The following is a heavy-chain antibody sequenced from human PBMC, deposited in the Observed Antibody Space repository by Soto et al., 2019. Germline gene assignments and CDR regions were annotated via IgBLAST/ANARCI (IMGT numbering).Heavy chain of an antibody. CDR3: AATRMVYAISYWFVP. CDR2: IYYSGST. V-gene: IGHV4-59*12. Sequence: SETLSLTCTVSGGSISSYYWSWIRQPPGKGLEWIGYIYYSGSTNYNPSLKSRVTISVDTSKNQFSLKLSSVTAADTAVYYCAATRMVYAISYWFVPWGQRTLVTVSS. CDR1: GGSISSYY. D-gene: IGHD2-8*01. J-gene: IGHJ5*02.